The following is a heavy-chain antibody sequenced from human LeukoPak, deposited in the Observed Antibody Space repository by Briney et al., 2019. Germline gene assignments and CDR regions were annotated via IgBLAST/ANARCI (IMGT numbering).Heavy chain of an antibody. CDR2: IYYSGST. J-gene: IGHJ4*02. D-gene: IGHD5-12*01. CDR3: ARGGGPNGLEWLRFVY. Sequence: PSETLSLTCTVSSGSISSYYWSWIRQPPGKGLEWIGYIYYSGSTNYNPSLKSRVTISVDTSKNQFSLKLSSVTAADTAVYYCARGGGPNGLEWLRFVYWGQGTLVTVSS. CDR1: SGSISSYY. V-gene: IGHV4-59*01.